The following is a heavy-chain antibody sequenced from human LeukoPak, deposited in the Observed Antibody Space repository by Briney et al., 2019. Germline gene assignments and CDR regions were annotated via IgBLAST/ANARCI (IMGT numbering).Heavy chain of an antibody. CDR1: GYTFTSYA. J-gene: IGHJ5*02. D-gene: IGHD6-13*01. V-gene: IGHV7-4-1*02. CDR2: INTNTGNP. CDR3: ARGFSDVSSSWYYFAFDP. Sequence: ASVKVSCKASGYTFTSYAMNWVRQAPGQGLEWMGWINTNTGNPTYAQGFTGRFVFSLDTSVSTAYLQISSVKAEDTAVYYCARGFSDVSSSWYYFAFDPWGQGTLVTVSS.